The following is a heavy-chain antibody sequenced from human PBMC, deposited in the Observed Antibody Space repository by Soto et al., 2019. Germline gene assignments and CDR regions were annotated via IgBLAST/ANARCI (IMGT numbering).Heavy chain of an antibody. D-gene: IGHD4-17*01. Sequence: GGSLRLSCVASGFPFSNYAMTWVRQAPGKGLEWVSALSGSGVSTYYADSVMGRFTISRDNSKNTVYLQMNSLRAEDTAVYSCARGIYGDYGFYYFDYWGQGTLVTVSS. CDR2: LSGSGVST. J-gene: IGHJ4*02. V-gene: IGHV3-23*01. CDR1: GFPFSNYA. CDR3: ARGIYGDYGFYYFDY.